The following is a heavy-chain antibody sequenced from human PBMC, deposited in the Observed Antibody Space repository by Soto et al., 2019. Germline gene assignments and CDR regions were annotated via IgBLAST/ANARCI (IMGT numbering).Heavy chain of an antibody. J-gene: IGHJ4*03. Sequence: SETLSLTCAVSRGSISGSYWWRWVRQTPGKGLEWIGEIFHGGNTYYNPSLKSRVTLSADKSKNQFSLNLTSVTAADTAVYYCASNIRPFDHWGPGTLVTVPS. CDR3: ASNIRPFDH. CDR1: RGSISGSYW. V-gene: IGHV4-4*02. CDR2: IFHGGNT.